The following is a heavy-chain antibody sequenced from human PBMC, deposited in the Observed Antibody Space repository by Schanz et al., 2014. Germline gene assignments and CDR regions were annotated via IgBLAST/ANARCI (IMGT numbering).Heavy chain of an antibody. J-gene: IGHJ4*02. CDR2: ISSSGSTI. D-gene: IGHD4-17*01. CDR3: ASYGDFDY. V-gene: IGHV3-11*01. CDR1: RLTFNNAW. Sequence: VQLEESGGGLVKPGGSLKLSCAASRLTFNNAWMHWVRQAPGKGLEWVSYISSSGSTIDYADSVKGRFTISRDNARNSLYLQMSSLRADDTAVYYCASYGDFDYWGQGTLVTVSS.